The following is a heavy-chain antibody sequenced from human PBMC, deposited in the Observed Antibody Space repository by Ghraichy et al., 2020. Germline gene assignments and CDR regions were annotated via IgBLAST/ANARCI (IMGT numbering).Heavy chain of an antibody. CDR3: ARTPVGSISVDY. V-gene: IGHV3-11*06. J-gene: IGHJ4*02. CDR2: IGSGSGST. D-gene: IGHD1-26*01. CDR1: GFSFSDHY. Sequence: GGSLRLSCAASGFSFSDHYMSWIRQAPGKGLEWVSYIGSGSGSTNYADSVKGRFTISRDNAKNSLYLQMNSLRAEDTAVYYCARTPVGSISVDYWGQGTLVTVSS.